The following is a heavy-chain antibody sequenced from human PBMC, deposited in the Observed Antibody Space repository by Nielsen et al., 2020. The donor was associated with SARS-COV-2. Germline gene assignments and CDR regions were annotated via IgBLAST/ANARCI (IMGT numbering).Heavy chain of an antibody. Sequence: SVTVSCQASLGTLGNYGINWVRQAPGQGLEWMGWIHTKTGDPTYALGFTGRFVFSLDSSVNTAYLQISSLKAEGTSVFYCARYDESYGMEVWGQGTAVTVSS. CDR3: ARYDESYGMEV. J-gene: IGHJ6*02. CDR1: LGTLGNYG. CDR2: IHTKTGDP. D-gene: IGHD1-1*01. V-gene: IGHV7-4-1*02.